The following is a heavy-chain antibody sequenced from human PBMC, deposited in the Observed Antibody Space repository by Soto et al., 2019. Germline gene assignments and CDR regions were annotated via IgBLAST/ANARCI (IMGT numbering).Heavy chain of an antibody. Sequence: QVQLVESGGGVVQPGRSLRLSCAASGFTFSSYGMHWVRQAPGKGLEWVAVIWYDGSNKYYADSVKGRFTISRDNSKKTLYLQMNSLRAEDTAGYYCASDEEGEEYYIDYWGQGTLVTVSS. CDR2: IWYDGSNK. J-gene: IGHJ4*02. CDR3: ASDEEGEEYYIDY. D-gene: IGHD3-16*01. V-gene: IGHV3-33*01. CDR1: GFTFSSYG.